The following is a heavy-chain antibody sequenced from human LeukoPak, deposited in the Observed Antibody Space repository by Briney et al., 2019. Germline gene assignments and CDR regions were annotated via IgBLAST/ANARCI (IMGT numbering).Heavy chain of an antibody. CDR2: INPNSGGT. V-gene: IGHV1-2*02. D-gene: IGHD5-12*01. CDR3: ARATKGGYEFDY. CDR1: GYTFTGYY. Sequence: ASLKVSCKASGYTFTGYYMHWVRQAPGQGLEGRGWINPNSGGTNYAQKFQGRVTMTRDTSISTAYMELSRLRSDDTAVYYCARATKGGYEFDYWGQGTLVTVSS. J-gene: IGHJ4*02.